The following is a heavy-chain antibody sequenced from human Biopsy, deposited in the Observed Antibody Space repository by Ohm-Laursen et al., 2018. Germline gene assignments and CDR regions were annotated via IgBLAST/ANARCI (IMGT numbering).Heavy chain of an antibody. V-gene: IGHV1-69*06. CDR3: ATKLTGYFHH. D-gene: IGHD3-9*01. CDR1: GGTFSNYG. CDR2: NIPILGTG. J-gene: IGHJ1*01. Sequence: VASVKVSCKAPGGTFSNYGVNWVRQAPGQGLEWLGGNIPILGTGNYAQKFQDRVTVDADTSTSTATMELRSLRSDDTAVYYCATKLTGYFHHWGQGTLVIVSS.